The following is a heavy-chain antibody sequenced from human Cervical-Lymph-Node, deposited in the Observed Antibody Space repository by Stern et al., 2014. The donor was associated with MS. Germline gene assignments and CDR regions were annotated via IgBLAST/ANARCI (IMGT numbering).Heavy chain of an antibody. Sequence: VQLVESGGGVVQPGTSLRLSCAASGFTFRSYGMHWVRQAPGKGLEWVALVWSDGSTAYYRNSVKGRFTISRDNSNNTPFLPLNSLTAEDTAVYYCARGHIPYAYNYLFDYWGQGTLVTVSS. J-gene: IGHJ4*02. CDR1: GFTFRSYG. D-gene: IGHD5-24*01. CDR2: VWSDGSTA. V-gene: IGHV3-33*01. CDR3: ARGHIPYAYNYLFDY.